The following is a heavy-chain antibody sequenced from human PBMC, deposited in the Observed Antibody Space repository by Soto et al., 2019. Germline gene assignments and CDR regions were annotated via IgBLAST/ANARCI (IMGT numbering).Heavy chain of an antibody. CDR1: GGSISGYY. CDR3: AREHKTYYYDSSGYYAEGYYFDY. J-gene: IGHJ4*02. V-gene: IGHV4-59*01. Sequence: ETLSLTCTVSGGSISGYYWSWIRQPPGKGLEWIGYIYYSGSTNYNPSLKSRVTISVDTSKNQFSLKLSSVTAADTAVYYCAREHKTYYYDSSGYYAEGYYFDYWGRGTLVTVSS. D-gene: IGHD3-22*01. CDR2: IYYSGST.